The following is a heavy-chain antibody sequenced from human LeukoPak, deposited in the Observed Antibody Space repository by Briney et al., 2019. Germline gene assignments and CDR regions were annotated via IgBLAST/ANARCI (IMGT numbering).Heavy chain of an antibody. D-gene: IGHD5-18*01. CDR2: IYYSGST. Sequence: SETLSLTCTVSGGSISSYYWSWIRQPPGKGLEWVGYIYYSGSTNYNPSLKSRVTMSVDTSKNQFSLKQTSVTAADTAVYYCARTTEGGYTYGYLYYHYRDVWRKETTV. CDR1: GGSISSYY. V-gene: IGHV4-59*01. J-gene: IGHJ6*03. CDR3: ARTTEGGYTYGYLYYHYRDV.